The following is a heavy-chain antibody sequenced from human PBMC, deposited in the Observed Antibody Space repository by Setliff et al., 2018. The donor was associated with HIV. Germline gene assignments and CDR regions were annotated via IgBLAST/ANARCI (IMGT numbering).Heavy chain of an antibody. D-gene: IGHD3-10*01. CDR2: IYTSGST. J-gene: IGHJ6*02. V-gene: IGHV4-61*02. CDR1: GGSISSGSYY. CDR3: ARGLHLRITMVRGEYYGMDV. Sequence: PSETLSLTCTVSGGSISSGSYYWSWIRQPAGKGLEWIGRIYTSGSTNYNPSLKSRVTISVDTSKNQFSLKLSSVTAADTAVYYCARGLHLRITMVRGEYYGMDVWGQGTTVTSP.